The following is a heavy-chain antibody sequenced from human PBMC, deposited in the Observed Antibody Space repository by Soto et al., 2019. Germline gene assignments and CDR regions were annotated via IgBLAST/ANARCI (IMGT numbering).Heavy chain of an antibody. Sequence: QVQLVESGGGLVKPGGYLRLSCAASGLTFTDYYMSWIRQAPGKGLEWVSYISSSGSTIYYADSVKGRFTISRDNAKNSLYLQMNSLRAEDTAVYYCASPTVTPHYGMDVWGQVTTVTVSS. CDR3: ASPTVTPHYGMDV. V-gene: IGHV3-11*01. CDR1: GLTFTDYY. J-gene: IGHJ6*02. CDR2: ISSSGSTI. D-gene: IGHD4-17*01.